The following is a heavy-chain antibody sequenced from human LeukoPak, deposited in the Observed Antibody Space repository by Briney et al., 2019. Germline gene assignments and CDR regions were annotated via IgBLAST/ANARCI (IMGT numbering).Heavy chain of an antibody. Sequence: GRSLRLSCAASGFTFSSYAMHWVRQAPGKGLEWVAVISYDGSNKYYADSVKGRFTISRDNAKNSLYLQMNSLRAEDTAVYYCARDPGYYDSSGYHYYYGMDVWGQGTTVTVSS. J-gene: IGHJ6*02. CDR1: GFTFSSYA. CDR3: ARDPGYYDSSGYHYYYGMDV. V-gene: IGHV3-30-3*01. D-gene: IGHD3-22*01. CDR2: ISYDGSNK.